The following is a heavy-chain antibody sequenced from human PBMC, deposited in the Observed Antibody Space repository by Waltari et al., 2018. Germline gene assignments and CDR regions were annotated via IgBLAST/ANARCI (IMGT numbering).Heavy chain of an antibody. CDR3: ARGNYGLFSGHYSDL. J-gene: IGHJ5*02. V-gene: IGHV4-4*07. CDR2: IFARGGT. CDR1: GGSVTGAN. Sequence: QVELQESGPGLVKPSETLSLTCTVSGGSVTGANWSWVRLPAGRGLGWIGRIFARGGTDFNPAFQSRFTMSVDTAQNALSLRLTSVTAADTAVYYCARGNYGLFSGHYSDLWGRGTRVTVSS. D-gene: IGHD3-9*01.